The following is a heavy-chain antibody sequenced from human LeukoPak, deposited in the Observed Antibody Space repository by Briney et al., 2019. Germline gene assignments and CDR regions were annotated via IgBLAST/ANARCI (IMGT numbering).Heavy chain of an antibody. V-gene: IGHV3-11*04. Sequence: KPGGSLRLSCAASGFTLSDYYMGWIRQAPGNGLEWVAYITSSGSAIYHADSVKGRFTISRDNAKNSLYLQMNALRAEDTAVYYCARAHKDAFDIWGQGTMVTVSS. CDR2: ITSSGSAI. CDR1: GFTLSDYY. J-gene: IGHJ3*02. CDR3: ARAHKDAFDI.